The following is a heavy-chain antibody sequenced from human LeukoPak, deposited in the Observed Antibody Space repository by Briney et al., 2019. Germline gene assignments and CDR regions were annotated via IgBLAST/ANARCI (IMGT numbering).Heavy chain of an antibody. J-gene: IGHJ5*02. CDR1: GGSISSYY. CDR3: ARQENYSYGSWGSWFDP. V-gene: IGHV4-59*08. D-gene: IGHD3-10*01. CDR2: IYYSGST. Sequence: SETLSLTCTVSGGSISSYYLSWIRQPPGKGLEWIGYIYYSGSTNYNPSLKSRVTISVGTSKNQFSLKLSSVTAADTAVYYCARQENYSYGSWGSWFDPWGQGTLVPVSS.